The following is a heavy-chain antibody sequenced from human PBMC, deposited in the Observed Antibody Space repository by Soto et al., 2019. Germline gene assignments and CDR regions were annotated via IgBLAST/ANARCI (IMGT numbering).Heavy chain of an antibody. D-gene: IGHD6-13*01. CDR1: GFTLSTYG. J-gene: IGHJ6*02. V-gene: IGHV1-18*01. CDR3: ARESPTGYSSSWYYYYGMDV. CDR2: ISAYNGNT. Sequence: ASVKVSCKGSGFTLSTYGISWVRQAPGQRLEGMGWISAYNGNTNYAQKLQGRVTMTTDTSTSTAYMELRSLRSDDTAVYYCARESPTGYSSSWYYYYGMDVWGQGTTVTVSS.